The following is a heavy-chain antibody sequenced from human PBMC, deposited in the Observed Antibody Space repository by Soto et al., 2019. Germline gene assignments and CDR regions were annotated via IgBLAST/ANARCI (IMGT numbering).Heavy chain of an antibody. V-gene: IGHV1-2*04. CDR3: ARSIVVVPQPFYGMDV. CDR1: GYTFTGYY. CDR2: INPNSGGT. J-gene: IGHJ6*02. D-gene: IGHD2-2*01. Sequence: GASVKVSCKASGYTFTGYYMHWVRQAPGQGLEWMGWINPNSGGTNYAQKFQGWVTMTRDTSISTAYMELSRLRSDDTAVYYCARSIVVVPQPFYGMDVWGQGTTVTVSS.